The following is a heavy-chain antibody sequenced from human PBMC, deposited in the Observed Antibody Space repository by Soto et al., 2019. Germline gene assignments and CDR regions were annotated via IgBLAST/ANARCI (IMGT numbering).Heavy chain of an antibody. CDR3: ARRRGGESYVAGLDF. V-gene: IGHV5-51*01. J-gene: IGHJ4*02. CDR1: GYRFSTYW. CDR2: IYPGDSET. D-gene: IGHD3-16*01. Sequence: PGESLKISCKGSGYRFSTYWIGWVRQRPGKGLEWMGLIYPGDSETRYSPSFQGQVTMSADKSMDTAYLQWNSLKASDTAKYYCARRRGGESYVAGLDFWGQGTLVTVSS.